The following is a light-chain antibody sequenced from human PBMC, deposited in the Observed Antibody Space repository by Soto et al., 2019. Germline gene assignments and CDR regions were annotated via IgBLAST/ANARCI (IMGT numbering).Light chain of an antibody. Sequence: EITRTQSPATLILTPGERGTLSCRASQSVSSYLAWYQQKPGQAPRLLIYDTSNRATGIPPRFSGSGSGTNFTLPTSSLVPEDFAVYYCQQYHSWPPRTFGQGTMLDIK. J-gene: IGKJ1*01. CDR3: QQYHSWPPRT. CDR2: DTS. V-gene: IGKV3-11*01. CDR1: QSVSSY.